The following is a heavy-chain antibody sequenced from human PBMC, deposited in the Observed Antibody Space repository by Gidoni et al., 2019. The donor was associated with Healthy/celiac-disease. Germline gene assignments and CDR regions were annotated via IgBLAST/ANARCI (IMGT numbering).Heavy chain of an antibody. J-gene: IGHJ2*01. CDR1: GGSISSSSYY. V-gene: IGHV4-39*01. CDR3: ARHGATYSSSWYSLDWSEVPRYWYFDL. Sequence: QLQLQESGPGLVKPSETLSLTCTVSGGSISSSSYYWGWIRQPPGKGLEWIGSIYYSGSTYYNPSLNSRVTISVDTSKNQFSLKLSSVTAADTAVYYCARHGATYSSSWYSLDWSEVPRYWYFDLWGRGTLVTVSS. D-gene: IGHD6-13*01. CDR2: IYYSGST.